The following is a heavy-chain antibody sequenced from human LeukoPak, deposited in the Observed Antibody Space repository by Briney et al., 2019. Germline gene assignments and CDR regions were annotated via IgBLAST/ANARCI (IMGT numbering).Heavy chain of an antibody. J-gene: IGHJ4*02. CDR1: GFTFNSYA. D-gene: IGHD2-15*01. CDR3: AKVGGGWWSSDY. Sequence: GGSLRLSCAASGFTFNSYALNWVRRAPGEGLEWVSTISGSGVTTYYADSVKGRFTISRDNSKNTLYLQMDSLRAEDTAVYHCAKVGGGWWSSDYWGQGTLVTVSS. V-gene: IGHV3-23*01. CDR2: ISGSGVTT.